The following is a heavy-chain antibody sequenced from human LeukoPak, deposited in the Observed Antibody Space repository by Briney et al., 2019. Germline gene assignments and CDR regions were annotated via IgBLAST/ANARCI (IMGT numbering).Heavy chain of an antibody. D-gene: IGHD3-3*01. CDR3: AEGPDFWSGYYYFDY. CDR1: GFTFSSYA. Sequence: PGGSLRLSCAASGFTFSSYAMSWVRQAPGKGLEWVSTISGSGGSTYYADSVKGRFTISRDNSKNTLYLQMNSLRAEDTAVYYCAEGPDFWSGYYYFDYWGQGTLVTVSS. J-gene: IGHJ4*02. CDR2: ISGSGGST. V-gene: IGHV3-23*01.